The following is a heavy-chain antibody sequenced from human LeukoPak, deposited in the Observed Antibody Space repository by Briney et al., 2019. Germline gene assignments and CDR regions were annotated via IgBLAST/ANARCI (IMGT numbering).Heavy chain of an antibody. Sequence: GGSLRLSCAASGFTFSSYGMHWVRQAPGKGLEWVAVIWYDGSNKYYADSVKGRFTISRDNSKNTLYLQMNSLRAEDTAVYYCARDSLHYPNYDILTGYDAFDIWGQGTMVTVSS. D-gene: IGHD3-9*01. CDR2: IWYDGSNK. CDR1: GFTFSSYG. CDR3: ARDSLHYPNYDILTGYDAFDI. J-gene: IGHJ3*02. V-gene: IGHV3-33*01.